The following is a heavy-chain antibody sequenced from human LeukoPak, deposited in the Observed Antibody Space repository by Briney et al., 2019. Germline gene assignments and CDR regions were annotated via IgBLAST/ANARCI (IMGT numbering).Heavy chain of an antibody. D-gene: IGHD6-13*01. CDR2: ITTNGDNT. CDR3: AKGGRPAAGWYIFDY. J-gene: IGHJ4*02. V-gene: IGHV3-23*01. Sequence: GGSLRLSCAASGFAFTGYVMNWVRQAPGKGLEWVSTITTNGDNTYYADSVKGRFTISRDNSKNTLYLQVNSLRAEDTAIYYCAKGGRPAAGWYIFDYWGQGTLVTVSS. CDR1: GFAFTGYV.